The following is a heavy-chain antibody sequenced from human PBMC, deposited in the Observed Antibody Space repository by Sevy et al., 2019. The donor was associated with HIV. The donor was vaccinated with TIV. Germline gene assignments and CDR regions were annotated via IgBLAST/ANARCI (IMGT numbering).Heavy chain of an antibody. CDR2: IKVDGSEI. J-gene: IGHJ6*02. V-gene: IGHV3-7*03. D-gene: IGHD1-26*01. Sequence: GGSLRLSCVASGFTFHTYWMSWVRQAPGKELEWVAHIKVDGSEIYYVDSVKGRFTISRDNAKNSLYLQMNSLRVEDTGVYYCARDCNSRTCLWGLDVWGQGTTVTVSS. CDR3: ARDCNSRTCLWGLDV. CDR1: GFTFHTYW.